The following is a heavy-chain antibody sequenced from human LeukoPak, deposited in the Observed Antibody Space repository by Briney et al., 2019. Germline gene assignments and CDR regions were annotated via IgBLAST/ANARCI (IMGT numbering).Heavy chain of an antibody. V-gene: IGHV3-9*01. CDR2: ISWNSGSI. CDR1: GFTFDDYA. J-gene: IGHJ5*02. CDR3: AKDIGGSYYQFWFDP. Sequence: GGSLRLSCAASGFTFDDYAMHWVRQAPGKGLEWVSGISWNSGSIGYADSVKGRFTISRDNAKNSLYLQINSLRAEDTALYYCAKDIGGSYYQFWFDPWGQGTLVTVSS. D-gene: IGHD1-26*01.